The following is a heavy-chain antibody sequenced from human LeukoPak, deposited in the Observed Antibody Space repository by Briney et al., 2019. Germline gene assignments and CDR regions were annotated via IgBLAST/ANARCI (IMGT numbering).Heavy chain of an antibody. V-gene: IGHV5-51*01. Sequence: GESLKISCEGSGYSFTTYWIGRVRQMPGKGLEWMGIIYPGDSDTRYSPSFQGQVTISADKSISTAYLQWSSLKASDTAVYYCARRFGDNGLAAFDIWGQGTVVTVSS. D-gene: IGHD2-8*01. CDR1: GYSFTTYW. J-gene: IGHJ3*02. CDR3: ARRFGDNGLAAFDI. CDR2: IYPGDSDT.